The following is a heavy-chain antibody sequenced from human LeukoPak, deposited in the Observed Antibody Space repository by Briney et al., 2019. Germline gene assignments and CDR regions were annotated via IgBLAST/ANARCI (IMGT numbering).Heavy chain of an antibody. Sequence: GGSLRLSCAASGFTFSSYAMHWVRQAPGKGLEWVAVISYDGSNKYYADSVKGRFTTSRDNSKNTLYLQLNSLRPEDTAVYYCARDQLAYSGYDTLFDYWGQGTLVTVSS. CDR2: ISYDGSNK. CDR3: ARDQLAYSGYDTLFDY. CDR1: GFTFSSYA. V-gene: IGHV3-30-3*01. D-gene: IGHD5-12*01. J-gene: IGHJ4*02.